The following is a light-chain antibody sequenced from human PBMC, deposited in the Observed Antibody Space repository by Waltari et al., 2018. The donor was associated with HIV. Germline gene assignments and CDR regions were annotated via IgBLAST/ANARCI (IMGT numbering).Light chain of an antibody. V-gene: IGLV3-21*04. CDR3: QVWDSSSDHPGV. J-gene: IGLJ1*01. CDR2: YAS. CDR1: HIGSKS. Sequence: SYVLTQPPSVSVAPGKTARITCGGNHIGSKSVHWYQQKPGQAPVLVIYYASDRPSGIPERFSGSNSGNTATLTISRVEAGDEADYYCQVWDSSSDHPGVFGTGTKVTVL.